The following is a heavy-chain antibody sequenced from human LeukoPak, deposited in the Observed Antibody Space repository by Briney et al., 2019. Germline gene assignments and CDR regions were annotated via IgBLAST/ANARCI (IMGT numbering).Heavy chain of an antibody. J-gene: IGHJ3*02. CDR2: IYYSGST. V-gene: IGHV4-59*11. D-gene: IGHD3-3*01. CDR3: ARGREDDFWSGENHDAFDI. Sequence: SETLSLTCTVSGGSISSHYWSWIRQPPGKGLEWIGYIYYSGSTNYNPSLKSRVTISVDTSKNQFSLKLSSVTAADTAVYYCARGREDDFWSGENHDAFDIWGQGTMATVSS. CDR1: GGSISSHY.